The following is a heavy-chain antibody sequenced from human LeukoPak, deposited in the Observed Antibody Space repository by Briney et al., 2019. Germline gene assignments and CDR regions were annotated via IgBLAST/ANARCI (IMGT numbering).Heavy chain of an antibody. J-gene: IGHJ3*02. CDR1: GYTFTSYG. V-gene: IGHV1-18*01. CDR3: VSLYCSSTSCYRPDAFDI. D-gene: IGHD2-2*01. CDR2: ISAYNGNT. Sequence: ASVKVSCKASGYTFTSYGIRWVRQAPGQGLAWMGWISAYNGNTNYAQKLRGRVTMTTDTSTSTAYMELRSLRSDDTAVYYCVSLYCSSTSCYRPDAFDIWGQGTMVTVSS.